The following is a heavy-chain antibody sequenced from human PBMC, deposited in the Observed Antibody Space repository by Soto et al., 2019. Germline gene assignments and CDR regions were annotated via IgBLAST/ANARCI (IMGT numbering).Heavy chain of an antibody. CDR3: ARKDKSGYFNWFDP. D-gene: IGHD3-22*01. CDR1: GYRFTSYW. Sequence: GESLKISCRTSGYRFTSYWIAWVRQMPGKGLEWMGIIFPSDSDTRYSPSFQGQVTTSADRSTSTVFLQWASLKASDTAVYFCARKDKSGYFNWFDPWGKGTLVTVSS. CDR2: IFPSDSDT. J-gene: IGHJ5*02. V-gene: IGHV5-51*01.